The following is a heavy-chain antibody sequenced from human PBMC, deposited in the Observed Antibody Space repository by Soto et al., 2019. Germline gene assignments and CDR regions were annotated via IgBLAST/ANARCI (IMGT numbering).Heavy chain of an antibody. CDR1: GFTFSDYW. CDR3: ARGGKYIYALDV. J-gene: IGHJ6*02. V-gene: IGHV3-74*01. Sequence: EEPLVESGGGLVQPGGSLRLACAAYGFTFSDYWMHWVRQAPGKGLVWVSRIKGDGSSTSQADYMEGRFTISRDNAKSTLYLQMNILRAEDTAVYYCARGGKYIYALDVWVQGTPVTVSS. D-gene: IGHD3-16*01. CDR2: IKGDGSST.